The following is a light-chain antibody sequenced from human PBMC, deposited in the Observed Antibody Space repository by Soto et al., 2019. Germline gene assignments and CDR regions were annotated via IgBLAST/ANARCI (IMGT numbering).Light chain of an antibody. Sequence: QSVLTQPPSASGTPGQRVTISCSGSSSNIGSNTVNWYQQLPGTAPKLLIYSNNQRPSGAPDRFSGSKSGTSASLAISGLQSKDGADYYCAAWDDSLNGSYVFGTGTKVTVL. CDR3: AAWDDSLNGSYV. J-gene: IGLJ1*01. V-gene: IGLV1-44*01. CDR2: SNN. CDR1: SSNIGSNT.